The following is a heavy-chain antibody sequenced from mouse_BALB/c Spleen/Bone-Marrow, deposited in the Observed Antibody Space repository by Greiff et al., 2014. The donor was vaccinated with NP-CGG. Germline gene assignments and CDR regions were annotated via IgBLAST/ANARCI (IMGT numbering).Heavy chain of an antibody. CDR3: ANYYYGYYFDY. D-gene: IGHD1-1*01. J-gene: IGHJ2*01. Sequence: EVQLQQSGAELVKPGASVKLSCTASGFNIEDTYMHWVKQRPEQGLEWIGRIDPANGNTKYDPKFQDKATITADTSSNTAYLQLSSLTSEDTAVYYCANYYYGYYFDYWGQGTTLTVSS. CDR2: IDPANGNT. V-gene: IGHV14-3*02. CDR1: GFNIEDTY.